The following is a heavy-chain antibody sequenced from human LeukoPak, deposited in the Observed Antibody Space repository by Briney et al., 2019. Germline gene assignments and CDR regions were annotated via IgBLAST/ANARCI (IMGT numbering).Heavy chain of an antibody. CDR3: AREGTGFWSGYGAFDI. J-gene: IGHJ3*02. Sequence: PSETLSLTCAVYGGSFSGYYWSWIRQPPGKGLEWIGEINHSGSTNYNPSLKSRVTMSVDTSKNQFSLKLSSVTAADTAVYYCAREGTGFWSGYGAFDIWGQGTMVTVSS. D-gene: IGHD3-3*01. CDR1: GGSFSGYY. V-gene: IGHV4-34*01. CDR2: INHSGST.